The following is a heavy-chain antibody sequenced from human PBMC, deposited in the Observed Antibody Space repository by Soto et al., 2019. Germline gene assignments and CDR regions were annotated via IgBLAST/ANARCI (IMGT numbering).Heavy chain of an antibody. V-gene: IGHV3-30-3*01. CDR1: GFTFSSYA. D-gene: IGHD3-16*02. Sequence: GGSLRLSCAASGFTFSSYAMHWVRQAPGKGLEWVAVISYDGSNKYYADSVKGRFTISRDNSKNTLYLQMNSLRAEDTAVYYCARCVVGELSYYYGMDVWGQGTTVTVSS. CDR2: ISYDGSNK. J-gene: IGHJ6*02. CDR3: ARCVVGELSYYYGMDV.